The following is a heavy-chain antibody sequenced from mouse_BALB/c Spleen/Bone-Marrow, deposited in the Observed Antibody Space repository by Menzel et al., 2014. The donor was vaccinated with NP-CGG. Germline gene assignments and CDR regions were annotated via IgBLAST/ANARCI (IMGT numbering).Heavy chain of an antibody. V-gene: IGHV14-3*02. CDR1: GFNIKDTF. D-gene: IGHD2-14*01. J-gene: IGHJ2*01. Sequence: VQLQQSGAELVKPGASVKLSCTASGFNIKDTFMHWVKQRPEQGLEWIGRIDPANGNAKYDPKFQGKATITADTSSNTAYLQLSSLASEHTAVYYCARYRLGTYFDFWGQGTTLTVSS. CDR3: ARYRLGTYFDF. CDR2: IDPANGNA.